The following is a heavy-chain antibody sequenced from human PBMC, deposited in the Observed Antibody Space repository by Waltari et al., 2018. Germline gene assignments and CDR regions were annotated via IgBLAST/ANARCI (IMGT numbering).Heavy chain of an antibody. CDR2: INTDGSST. CDR1: GFTFSSYW. V-gene: IGHV3-74*01. Sequence: EVQLVESGGGLIQPGGSLRLSCAASGFTFSSYWMNWLRQAPGKGLVWVSRINTDGSSTNYADSVKGRFTISRDNAKNTLYLQMNSLRAEDTAVYYCARAGGGELRMGFDPWGQGTLVTVSS. D-gene: IGHD2-21*01. J-gene: IGHJ5*02. CDR3: ARAGGGELRMGFDP.